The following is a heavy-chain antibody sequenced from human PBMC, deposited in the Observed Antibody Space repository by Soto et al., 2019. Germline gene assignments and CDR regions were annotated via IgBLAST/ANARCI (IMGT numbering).Heavy chain of an antibody. J-gene: IGHJ4*02. CDR3: AKGVRHPDY. Sequence: GGSLRLSCVAPGFTFTGYYMSWLRQAPGKGLEYISYISGSGSDTNYADSVKGRFTISRDNAENSLFLQMNSLRVDDTAVYYCAKGVRHPDYWGQGALVTVSS. CDR2: ISGSGSDT. CDR1: GFTFTGYY. V-gene: IGHV3-11*06.